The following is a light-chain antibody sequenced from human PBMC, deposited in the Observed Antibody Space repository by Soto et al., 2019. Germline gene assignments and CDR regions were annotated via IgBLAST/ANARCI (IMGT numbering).Light chain of an antibody. CDR2: GAS. CDR3: QLYGSPPLYT. Sequence: EVVLTRSPGTLSLSPGERAALSCRASQSVRSTYLAWYQQKPGQAPRLLIYGASSRATGIPDRFGGSGSGTDFTLAISRLEPEDFAVYYCQLYGSPPLYTFGQGTKLE. V-gene: IGKV3-20*01. J-gene: IGKJ2*01. CDR1: QSVRSTY.